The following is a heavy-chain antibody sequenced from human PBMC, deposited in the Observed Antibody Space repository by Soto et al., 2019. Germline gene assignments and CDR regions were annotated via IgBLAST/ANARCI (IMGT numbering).Heavy chain of an antibody. CDR2: IYPGDSDT. V-gene: IGHV5-51*03. Sequence: EVQLVQSGAEVKKPGESLKISCKGSGYSFTNYWIGWVRQMPGKGLEWMGIIYPGDSDTRYSPSFKDQVTSSADKSISTAHVQWSSLRASDTAMYYCARDSYSSSWYENAFDIWGQGTMVTVSS. D-gene: IGHD6-13*01. J-gene: IGHJ3*02. CDR1: GYSFTNYW. CDR3: ARDSYSSSWYENAFDI.